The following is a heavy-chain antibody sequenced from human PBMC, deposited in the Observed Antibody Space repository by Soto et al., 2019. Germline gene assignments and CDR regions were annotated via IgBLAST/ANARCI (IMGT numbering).Heavy chain of an antibody. CDR3: AKDFYSSLFDY. CDR2: ISGSGGST. J-gene: IGHJ4*02. Sequence: EVQLLESGGGLVQPGGSLSLSLPASGFTFSSYAMSWARQAPGRGLEWVSAISGSGGSTYYADSVKGRFTISRDNSKNTLYLQMNSLRAEDTAVYYCAKDFYSSLFDYWGQGTLVTVSS. V-gene: IGHV3-23*01. CDR1: GFTFSSYA. D-gene: IGHD6-13*01.